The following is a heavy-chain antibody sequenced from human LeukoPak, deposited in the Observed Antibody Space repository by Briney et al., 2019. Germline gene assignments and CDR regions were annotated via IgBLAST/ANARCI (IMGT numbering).Heavy chain of an antibody. CDR2: IIPIFGTA. Sequence: GASVKVSCKASGDTFISYSISWVRQAPGQGLEWIGGIIPIFGTANYAQKFQGRVTITTDESTSTAYMELTSLRSEDTAVYYCARGPKGHYYYYYMDVWGKGTTVTVSS. CDR3: ARGPKGHYYYYYMDV. V-gene: IGHV1-69*05. CDR1: GDTFISYS. J-gene: IGHJ6*03.